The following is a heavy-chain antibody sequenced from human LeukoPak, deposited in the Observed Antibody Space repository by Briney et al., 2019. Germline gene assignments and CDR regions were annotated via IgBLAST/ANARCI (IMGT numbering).Heavy chain of an antibody. V-gene: IGHV3-30*04. Sequence: GGSLRLSCAASGSMFSRYAIQWVRQAPGKGLEWVAIISYDGSHKYYADSVKGRFTISRDNPKSTVYLQMNSLRGEDTAVYYCARDPAEAGYKYGFFDYWGQGTLVTVSS. CDR3: ARDPAEAGYKYGFFDY. CDR1: GSMFSRYA. J-gene: IGHJ4*02. CDR2: ISYDGSHK. D-gene: IGHD5-24*01.